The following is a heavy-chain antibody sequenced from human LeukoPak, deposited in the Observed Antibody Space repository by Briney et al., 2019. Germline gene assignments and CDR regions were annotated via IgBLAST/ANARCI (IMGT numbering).Heavy chain of an antibody. J-gene: IGHJ6*03. CDR3: AKDASWPWGNFNYYYMDV. CDR1: GFTFSSYA. CDR2: ISGSGGST. D-gene: IGHD4-23*01. V-gene: IGHV3-23*01. Sequence: PGGSLRLSCAASGFTFSSYAMSWVRQAPGKGLEWVSAISGSGGSTYYADSVKGRFTISRDNSKNTLYLQMNSLRAEDTALYYCAKDASWPWGNFNYYYMDVWGKGTTVTISS.